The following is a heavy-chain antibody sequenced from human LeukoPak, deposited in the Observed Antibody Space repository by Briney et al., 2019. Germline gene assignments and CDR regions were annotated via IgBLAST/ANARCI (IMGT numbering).Heavy chain of an antibody. CDR2: INWNGGST. Sequence: GGSLRLSCAASGFTFDDYGMSWVRQAPGKGLEWVSGINWNGGSTGYADSVQGRFTITRDNAKNSLYLQMNSLRAEDTALYYCASHSIYYGSGSDYWGQGTLVTVSS. D-gene: IGHD3-10*01. CDR3: ASHSIYYGSGSDY. J-gene: IGHJ4*02. CDR1: GFTFDDYG. V-gene: IGHV3-20*04.